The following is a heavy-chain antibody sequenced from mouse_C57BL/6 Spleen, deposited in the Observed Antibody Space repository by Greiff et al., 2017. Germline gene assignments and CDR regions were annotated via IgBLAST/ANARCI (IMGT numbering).Heavy chain of an antibody. CDR3: ASRTGTYDAMDY. CDR1: GYAFSSYW. J-gene: IGHJ4*01. V-gene: IGHV1-80*01. D-gene: IGHD4-1*01. CDR2: IYPGDGDT. Sequence: QVQLQQSGAELVKPGASVKISCKASGYAFSSYWMNWVKQRPGKGLEWIGQIYPGDGDTNYNGKFKGKATLTADKSSSTAYMQLSSLTSEDSAVYFCASRTGTYDAMDYWGQGTSVTVSS.